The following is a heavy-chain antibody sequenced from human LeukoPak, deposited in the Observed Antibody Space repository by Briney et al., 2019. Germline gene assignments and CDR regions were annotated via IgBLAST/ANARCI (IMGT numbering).Heavy chain of an antibody. D-gene: IGHD5-24*01. V-gene: IGHV3-23*01. CDR3: AKEAEMATIKSSFYFDY. CDR2: ISGSGGST. Sequence: GGSLRLSCAASGFTFSSYAMSWVRQAPGKGLEWVSAISGSGGSTYYADSVKGRFTISRDNSKNSLYLQMNSLRAEDTALYYCAKEAEMATIKSSFYFDYWGQGTLVTVSS. CDR1: GFTFSSYA. J-gene: IGHJ4*02.